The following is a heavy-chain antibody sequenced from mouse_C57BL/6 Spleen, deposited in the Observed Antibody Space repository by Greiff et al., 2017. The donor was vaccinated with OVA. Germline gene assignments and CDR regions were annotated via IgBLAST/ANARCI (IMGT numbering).Heavy chain of an antibody. V-gene: IGHV1-69*01. J-gene: IGHJ2*01. D-gene: IGHD1-1*01. CDR2: IDPSDSYT. CDR1: GYTFTSYW. CDR3: APITTVVSPFDY. Sequence: VQLQQPGAELVMPGASVKLSCKASGYTFTSYWMHWVKQRPGQGLEWIGEIDPSDSYTNYNQKFKGKSTLTVDKSSSTAYMQLSSLTSEDSAVYYCAPITTVVSPFDYWGQGTTLTVSS.